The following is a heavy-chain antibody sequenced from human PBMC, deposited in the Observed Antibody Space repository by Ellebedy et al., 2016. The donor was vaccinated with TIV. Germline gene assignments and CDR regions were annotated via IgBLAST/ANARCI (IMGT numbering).Heavy chain of an antibody. J-gene: IGHJ4*02. V-gene: IGHV3-23*01. CDR3: ARDLAVVQVFDY. CDR1: GFTFSSYA. D-gene: IGHD6-19*01. CDR2: ISSTGSRT. Sequence: PGGSLRLSCAASGFTFSSYAMSWVRQAPGKGLEWVSTISSTGSRTYYADSVEGRFIISRDNSKKTLYLQMNSLRADDTAVYYCARDLAVVQVFDYWGQGTLVTVSS.